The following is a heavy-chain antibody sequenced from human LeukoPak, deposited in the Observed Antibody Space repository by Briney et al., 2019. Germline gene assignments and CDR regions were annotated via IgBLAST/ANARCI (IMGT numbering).Heavy chain of an antibody. CDR1: GFTFSSYG. V-gene: IGHV3-30*02. CDR2: IRYDGSNK. Sequence: GSLRLSCAAPGFTFSSYGMHWVRQAPGKGLEWVAFIRYDGSNKYYADSVKGRFTISRDNSKNTLYLQMNSLRAEDTAVYYCAKSNYYDSSDWFDPWGQGTLVTVSS. J-gene: IGHJ5*02. CDR3: AKSNYYDSSDWFDP. D-gene: IGHD3-22*01.